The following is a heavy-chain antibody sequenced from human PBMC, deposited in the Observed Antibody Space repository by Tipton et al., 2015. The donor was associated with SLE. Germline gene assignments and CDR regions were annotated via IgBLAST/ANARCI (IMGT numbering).Heavy chain of an antibody. V-gene: IGHV3-30*03. D-gene: IGHD6-13*01. CDR2: ISYDGSNK. Sequence: SLRLSCAASGFTFSSYGMHWVRQAPGKGLEWVAVISYDGSNKYYADSVKGRFTISRDNSKNTLYLQMNSLRAEDTAVYYCARYSSSWYTGYYYYGMDVWGQGTTVTVPS. CDR3: ARYSSSWYTGYYYYGMDV. CDR1: GFTFSSYG. J-gene: IGHJ6*02.